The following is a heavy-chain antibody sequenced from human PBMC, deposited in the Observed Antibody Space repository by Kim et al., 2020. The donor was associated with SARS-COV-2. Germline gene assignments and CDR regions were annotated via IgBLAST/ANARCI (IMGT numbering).Heavy chain of an antibody. V-gene: IGHV3-23*01. Sequence: ADSVKGRFTISRDNSKNTLYLQMNSLRAEDTAVYYCANPHYGGNSYYFDYWGQGTLVTVSS. D-gene: IGHD4-17*01. J-gene: IGHJ4*02. CDR3: ANPHYGGNSYYFDY.